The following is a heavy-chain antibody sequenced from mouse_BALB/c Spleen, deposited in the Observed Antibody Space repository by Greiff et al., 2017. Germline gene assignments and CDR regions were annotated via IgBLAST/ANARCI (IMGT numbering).Heavy chain of an antibody. D-gene: IGHD3-1*01. CDR3: ARWERATPRFAY. CDR2: IDPSDSET. Sequence: QVQLQQSGPQLVRPGASVKISCKASGYSFTSYWMHWVKQRPGQGLEWIGMIDPSDSETRLNQKFKDKATLTVDKSSSTAYMQLSSPTSEDSAVYYCARWERATPRFAYWGQGTLVTVSA. J-gene: IGHJ3*01. V-gene: IGHV1S127*01. CDR1: GYSFTSYW.